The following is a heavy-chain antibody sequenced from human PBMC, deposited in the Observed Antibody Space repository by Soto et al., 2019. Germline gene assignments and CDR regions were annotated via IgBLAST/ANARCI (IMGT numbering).Heavy chain of an antibody. CDR3: ASGDTAMVSDAFDI. Sequence: SVKVCFKASRGTFSSYAISLVRQAPGQGLEWMGGIIPIFGTANYAQKFQGRVAITADESTSTAYMELSSLRSEETAVYYCASGDTAMVSDAFDIWGQGTMVTVSS. J-gene: IGHJ3*02. CDR1: RGTFSSYA. V-gene: IGHV1-69*13. CDR2: IIPIFGTA. D-gene: IGHD5-18*01.